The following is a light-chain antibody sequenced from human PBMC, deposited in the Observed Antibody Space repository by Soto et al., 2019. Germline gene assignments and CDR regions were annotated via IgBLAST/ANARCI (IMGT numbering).Light chain of an antibody. CDR2: GVT. V-gene: IGLV2-18*02. CDR1: SRDVGSFNR. CDR3: SSFTSSNTYV. J-gene: IGLJ1*01. Sequence: QSALTQPPSVSGSPGQSGTISCTGTSRDVGSFNRVSWYQQPPGAAPKLLIYGVTNRPSGVPDRFSGSKSGNTASLTISGLQAEDEADYYCSSFTSSNTYVFGSGTKVTV.